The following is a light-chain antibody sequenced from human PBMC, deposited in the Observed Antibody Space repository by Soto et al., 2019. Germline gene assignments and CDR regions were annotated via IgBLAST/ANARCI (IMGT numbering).Light chain of an antibody. CDR1: SSDVGAYNF. Sequence: QSALPQPASVSGSPGQSITISCTGTSSDVGAYNFVSWYQQHPGKAPKLIIHEVSSRPSGVSNRFSGSKSGNTASLTISGLQAEDEADYYCSSHGGSNTFYVFGSGTKVTVL. J-gene: IGLJ1*01. V-gene: IGLV2-14*01. CDR2: EVS. CDR3: SSHGGSNTFYV.